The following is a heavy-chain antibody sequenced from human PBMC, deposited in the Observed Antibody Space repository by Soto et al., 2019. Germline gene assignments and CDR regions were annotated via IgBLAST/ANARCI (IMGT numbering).Heavy chain of an antibody. CDR1: GASFTNAW. Sequence: EVQLVESGGGLVKPGDSLRLSCEASGASFTNAWMNWVRQAPGKGLEWVGRIKTRIDSATTDYAAPVKGRFTISRDDSKDMLYVQMDSLKSEDAAVYYCTTEDPSWLRGLEYWGQGALGTVSS. D-gene: IGHD5-12*01. CDR2: IKTRIDSATT. V-gene: IGHV3-15*01. CDR3: TTEDPSWLRGLEY. J-gene: IGHJ4*02.